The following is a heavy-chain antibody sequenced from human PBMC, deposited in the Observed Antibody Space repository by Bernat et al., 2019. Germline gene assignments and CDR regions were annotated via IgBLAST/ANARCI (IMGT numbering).Heavy chain of an antibody. CDR2: IYYSGST. J-gene: IGHJ3*01. CDR1: GGSISSYY. V-gene: IGHV4-59*01. Sequence: QVQLQESGPGLVKPSETLSLTCTVSGGSISSYYWSWILQPPGKRLEWFGYIYYSGSTDYNPSLNSRVTISLETSKNQYSRKLSSVTAADTAVEYCARGGSSWYVGTFDFWGQGTLVTVSS. D-gene: IGHD6-13*01. CDR3: ARGGSSWYVGTFDF.